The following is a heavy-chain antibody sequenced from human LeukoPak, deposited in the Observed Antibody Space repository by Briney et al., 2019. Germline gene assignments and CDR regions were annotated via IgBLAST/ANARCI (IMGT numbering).Heavy chain of an antibody. J-gene: IGHJ3*01. V-gene: IGHV3-30*02. CDR2: IRSDGTNE. CDR1: EFTFSNYG. Sequence: QSGGSLRLSCAASEFTFSNYGMHWVRQAPGKGLEWVAFIRSDGTNEFYADSVRGRLTISRDNSKNTLYVEMNSLTTEDTAVYYCVKEGEGAFDLWGQGTMVTVSS. CDR3: VKEGEGAFDL.